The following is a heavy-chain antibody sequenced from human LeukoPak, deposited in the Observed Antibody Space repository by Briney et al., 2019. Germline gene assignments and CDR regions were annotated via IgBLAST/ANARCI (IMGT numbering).Heavy chain of an antibody. CDR2: IHYGGST. J-gene: IGHJ4*02. Sequence: SETLSLTCTVSGGSISNYYWSWIRQPPGRGLEWIGYIHYGGSTNYNPSLKSRVTISVDTSKNQFSLNLSSVTAADTAVYYCARHSRTYYDFDYWGQGTLVTVSS. CDR3: ARHSRTYYDFDY. V-gene: IGHV4-59*08. D-gene: IGHD1-26*01. CDR1: GGSISNYY.